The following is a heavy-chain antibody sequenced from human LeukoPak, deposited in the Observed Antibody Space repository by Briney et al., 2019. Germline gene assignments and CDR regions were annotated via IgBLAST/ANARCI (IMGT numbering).Heavy chain of an antibody. J-gene: IGHJ4*02. V-gene: IGHV1-18*01. CDR1: GYTFSSYG. CDR3: ARAYCGGDCYSDY. Sequence: ASVKVSCKASGYTFSSYGLSWVRPPPGQGLEWMGWISAYNGNTNYAQKFQGRVTMTTDTSTSTAYMELRSLRSDDTAVYYCARAYCGGDCYSDYWGQGTLVTVSS. D-gene: IGHD2-21*02. CDR2: ISAYNGNT.